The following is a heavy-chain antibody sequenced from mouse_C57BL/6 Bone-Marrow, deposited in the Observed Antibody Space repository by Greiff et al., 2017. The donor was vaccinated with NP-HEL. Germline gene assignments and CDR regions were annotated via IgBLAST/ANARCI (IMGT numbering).Heavy chain of an antibody. V-gene: IGHV14-4*01. J-gene: IGHJ2*01. CDR1: GFNIKDDY. CDR3: TSAYDYPSYFDY. D-gene: IGHD2-4*01. CDR2: IDPENGDT. Sequence: VQLKESGAELVRPGASVKLSCTASGFNIKDDYMHWVKQRPEQGLEWIGWIDPENGDTEYASKFQGKATITADTSSNTAYLQLSSLTSEDTAVYYCTSAYDYPSYFDYWGQGTTLTVSS.